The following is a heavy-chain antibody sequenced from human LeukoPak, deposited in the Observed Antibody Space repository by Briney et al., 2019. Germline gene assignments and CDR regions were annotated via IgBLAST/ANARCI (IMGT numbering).Heavy chain of an antibody. CDR1: GGSISSYY. CDR3: ARDDTANYYYYMDV. CDR2: IYYSGST. V-gene: IGHV4-59*01. Sequence: KPSESLSLTCTVSGGSISSYYWSWIRQPPGKGLEWIGYIYYSGSTNYNPSLKSRVTISVDTSKNQFSLKLSSVTAADTAVYYCARDDTANYYYYMDVWGKGTTVTVSS. D-gene: IGHD2-21*02. J-gene: IGHJ6*03.